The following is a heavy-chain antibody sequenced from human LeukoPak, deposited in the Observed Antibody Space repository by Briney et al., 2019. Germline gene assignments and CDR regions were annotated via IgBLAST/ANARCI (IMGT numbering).Heavy chain of an antibody. CDR1: GFTFSDSH. D-gene: IGHD3-16*02. Sequence: GGSLRLSCAVSGFTFSDSHMTWIRQAPGKGLEWVSYISNSGSSISYADSVKGRFTTSRDNAKSSLYLQMNSLRAEDTAVYYCARDKKVSGYYVWGSYRPFDYWGQGTLVTASS. CDR2: ISNSGSSI. J-gene: IGHJ4*02. V-gene: IGHV3-11*04. CDR3: ARDKKVSGYYVWGSYRPFDY.